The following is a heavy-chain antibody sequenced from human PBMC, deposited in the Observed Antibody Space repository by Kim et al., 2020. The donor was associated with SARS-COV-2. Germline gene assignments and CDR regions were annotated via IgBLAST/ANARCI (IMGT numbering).Heavy chain of an antibody. J-gene: IGHJ4*02. Sequence: GGSLRLSCAASGFTFSSYAMSWVRQAPGKGLEWVSAISGSGSRTYYADSVKGRFTISRDNSKNTLYLQMNSLRAEDTAVYYCAKWTPYDSMGYWGQGTLVPLSP. D-gene: IGHD3-22*01. CDR1: GFTFSSYA. CDR3: AKWTPYDSMGY. V-gene: IGHV3-23*01. CDR2: ISGSGSRT.